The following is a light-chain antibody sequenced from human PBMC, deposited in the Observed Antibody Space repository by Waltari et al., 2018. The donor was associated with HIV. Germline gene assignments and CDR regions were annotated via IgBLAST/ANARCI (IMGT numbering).Light chain of an antibody. CDR2: EVT. V-gene: IGLV2-23*02. CDR1: SGVVGSSLV. Sequence: QPALTQPAPVSGSPGQSVTISCPETSGVVGSSLVVTWYQQHPGKAPKLMIYEVTKRPSGVSNRFSGSKSGNTASLTISGLQAEDEADYYCCSYAGRSTHVFGTGTKVTVL. J-gene: IGLJ1*01. CDR3: CSYAGRSTHV.